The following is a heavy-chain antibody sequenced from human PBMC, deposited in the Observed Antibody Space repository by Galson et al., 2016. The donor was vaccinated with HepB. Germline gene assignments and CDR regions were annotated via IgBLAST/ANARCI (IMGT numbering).Heavy chain of an antibody. CDR1: GFSLSHYG. D-gene: IGHD2-21*01. Sequence: SLRLSCAASGFSLSHYGMTWVRLAPGRGLEWISFISNTSPTTYYADSVRGRFTTSRDNAKNSLYLEMNSLRDEDTAVCFCVREYYGRLEQWGQGTLVTVSS. CDR3: VREYYGRLEQ. CDR2: ISNTSPTT. J-gene: IGHJ4*02. V-gene: IGHV3-48*02.